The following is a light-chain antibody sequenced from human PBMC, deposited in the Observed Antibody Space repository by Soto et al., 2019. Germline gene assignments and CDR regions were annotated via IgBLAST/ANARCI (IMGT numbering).Light chain of an antibody. CDR3: EHYGSSQWTFGQWT. Sequence: IVLTQSPGTVSLSPGERATLSCRASQTGSSSYLAWYQQKPGQAPRLLIYGASTRATGIPDRFSGSGSRTDFTVTIIRLEPEDSAVYFCEHYGSSQWTFGQWTFGQGTKVEIK. V-gene: IGKV3-20*01. CDR2: GAS. J-gene: IGKJ1*01. CDR1: QTGSSSY.